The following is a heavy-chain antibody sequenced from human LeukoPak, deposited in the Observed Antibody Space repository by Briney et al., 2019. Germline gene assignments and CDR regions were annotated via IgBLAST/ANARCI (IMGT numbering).Heavy chain of an antibody. V-gene: IGHV3-15*01. Sequence: PGGSLRLSCAVSGFTFSNYGMHWVRQAPGKGLEWVGRIKSKTDGGTTDDAAPVKGRFTISRDDSKNTLFLQMNSLKTEDTAVYYCTTHLPYNYWGQGTLVTVSS. J-gene: IGHJ4*02. CDR2: IKSKTDGGTT. CDR1: GFTFSNYG. CDR3: TTHLPYNY. D-gene: IGHD1-14*01.